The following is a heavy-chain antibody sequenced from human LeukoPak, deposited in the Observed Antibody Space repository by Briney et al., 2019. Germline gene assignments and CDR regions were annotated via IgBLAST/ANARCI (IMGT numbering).Heavy chain of an antibody. CDR1: GYTFTSYG. V-gene: IGHV1-18*01. CDR3: ASCGSCYSDYYYYGMDV. J-gene: IGHJ6*02. Sequence: GASVKVSCKASGYTFTSYGISWVRQAPGQGLEWMGWISAYNGNTNYAQKLQGRVTMTTDTSTSTAYMELRSLRSDDTAVYYCASCGSCYSDYYYYGMDVWGQGTTVTVSS. D-gene: IGHD2-15*01. CDR2: ISAYNGNT.